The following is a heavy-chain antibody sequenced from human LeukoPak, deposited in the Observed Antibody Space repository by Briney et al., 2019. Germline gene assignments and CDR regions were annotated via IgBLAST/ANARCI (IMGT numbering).Heavy chain of an antibody. Sequence: GESLKISCKGSGYTFSKYWIGWVRQMPGKGLEWMGIIYLGDSDTKYSPSFQGQVTISADKSFSTAYLQWSSLKASDTAMYYCSKAVAGLYYFDYWGQGTLVTVSS. CDR1: GYTFSKYW. J-gene: IGHJ4*02. CDR3: SKAVAGLYYFDY. D-gene: IGHD6-19*01. CDR2: IYLGDSDT. V-gene: IGHV5-51*01.